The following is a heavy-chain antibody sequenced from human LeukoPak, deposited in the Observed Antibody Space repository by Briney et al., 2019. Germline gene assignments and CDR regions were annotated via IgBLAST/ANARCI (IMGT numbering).Heavy chain of an antibody. CDR3: ARGTEMTSFTGYYSFDY. J-gene: IGHJ4*02. Sequence: SETLSLTCTVSGGSISTFSWTWIRQSAGKGLEWIGRIYTGTTYYNPSLESRATISVDTSNNRFSLELTSLTAADTAVYYCARGTEMTSFTGYYSFDYWGRGSLVTVSS. D-gene: IGHD3-9*01. CDR1: GGSISTFS. CDR2: IYTGTT. V-gene: IGHV4-4*07.